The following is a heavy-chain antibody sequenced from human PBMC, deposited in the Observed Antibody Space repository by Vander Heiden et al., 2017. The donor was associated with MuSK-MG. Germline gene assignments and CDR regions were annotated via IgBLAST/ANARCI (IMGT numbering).Heavy chain of an antibody. Sequence: HVQLVQAGADMKEPGASLKVSCTVSVYTFTSYDINCVRQATGQGLEWMGWMNPNSGNTGYAQKFQGRVTMTRNTSISTAYMELSSLRSEDTAVYYCAADYHDAFDIWGQGTMVTVSS. D-gene: IGHD5-12*01. CDR3: AADYHDAFDI. CDR2: MNPNSGNT. J-gene: IGHJ3*02. V-gene: IGHV1-8*01. CDR1: VYTFTSYD.